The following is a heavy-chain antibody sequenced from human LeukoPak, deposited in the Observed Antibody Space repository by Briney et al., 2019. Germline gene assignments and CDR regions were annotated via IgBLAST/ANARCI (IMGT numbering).Heavy chain of an antibody. V-gene: IGHV1-2*02. CDR1: GYTFTGYY. J-gene: IGHJ4*01. D-gene: IGHD2/OR15-2a*01. Sequence: ASVKVSCKASGYTFTGYYMHWVRQAPGQGLEWMGRINPNSGGTNYAQKFQGRVTMTRDTSSNTAYMELSRLGSDDTAVYYCAREGSGGSFHAAGWGHGTLVTVSS. CDR3: AREGSGGSFHAAG. CDR2: INPNSGGT.